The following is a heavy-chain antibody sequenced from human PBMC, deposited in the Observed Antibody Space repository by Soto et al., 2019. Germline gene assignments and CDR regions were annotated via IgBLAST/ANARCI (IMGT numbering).Heavy chain of an antibody. CDR2: ISGSGGST. CDR1: GFTFSSYA. CDR3: AKDPAKHYYDSSGYLDY. J-gene: IGHJ4*02. V-gene: IGHV3-23*01. Sequence: PGGSLRLSCAASGFTFSSYAMSWVRQAPGKGLEWVSAISGSGGSTYYADSVKGRFTISRDNSKNTLYLQMNSLRAEDTAVYYCAKDPAKHYYDSSGYLDYWGQGTLVTVSS. D-gene: IGHD3-22*01.